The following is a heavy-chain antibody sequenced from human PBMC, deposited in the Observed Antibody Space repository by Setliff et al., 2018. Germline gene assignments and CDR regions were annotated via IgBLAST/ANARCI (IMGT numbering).Heavy chain of an antibody. CDR2: VYSNGNK. CDR1: GTSINTYY. D-gene: IGHD6-19*01. J-gene: IGHJ4*01. Sequence: SETLSLTCTVSGTSINTYYGTWIRQSPGKGLEWIGFVYSNGNKDYNPSLKSRVAFSVDASQNHVSLKLSSVTPADTAVYFCANGWRNFDYWGQGILVTVSS. CDR3: ANGWRNFDY. V-gene: IGHV4-59*01.